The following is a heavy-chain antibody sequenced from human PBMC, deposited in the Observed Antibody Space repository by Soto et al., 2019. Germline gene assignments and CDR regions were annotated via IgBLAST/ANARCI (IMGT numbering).Heavy chain of an antibody. CDR1: GGTFSSYA. V-gene: IGHV1-69*01. D-gene: IGHD2-15*01. CDR2: IITIFGTA. Sequence: QVQLVQSGAEVKKPGSSVKVSCKASGGTFSSYAISWVRQAPGQGLEWMGGIITIFGTANNAQKFQGRVTITADESTITAVMGLRRMCSEDKAVYYCARFLEYCSGGSCSYYYYGMDVWGQRPTVTVSS. J-gene: IGHJ6*02. CDR3: ARFLEYCSGGSCSYYYYGMDV.